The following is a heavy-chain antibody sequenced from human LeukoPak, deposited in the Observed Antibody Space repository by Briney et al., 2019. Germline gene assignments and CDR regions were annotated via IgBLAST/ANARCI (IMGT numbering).Heavy chain of an antibody. CDR2: ISFDGSLR. V-gene: IGHV3-30*04. CDR1: GFPFSTSA. J-gene: IGHJ5*02. Sequence: GGSLRLSCAASGFPFSTSAMHWVRQAPGKGLEWVAVISFDGSLRYAADSSKGRFTASRDNSNNTVYLGMNSLRREDTAVYYCSRGWLRTNPLDPWGQGTLVTVSS. D-gene: IGHD5-12*01. CDR3: SRGWLRTNPLDP.